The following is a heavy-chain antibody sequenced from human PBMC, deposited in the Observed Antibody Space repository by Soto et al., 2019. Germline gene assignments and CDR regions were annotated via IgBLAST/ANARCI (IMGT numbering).Heavy chain of an antibody. D-gene: IGHD5-18*01. V-gene: IGHV3-30-3*01. CDR1: GFTFSSYA. CDR3: ARDDVDTAMVRGYFDY. Sequence: PGGSLRLSCAASGFTFSSYAMHWVRQAPGKGLEWVAVISYDGSNKYYADSVKGRFTISRDNSKNTLYLQMNSLRAEDTAVYYCARDDVDTAMVRGYFDYWGQGTLVTVSS. J-gene: IGHJ4*02. CDR2: ISYDGSNK.